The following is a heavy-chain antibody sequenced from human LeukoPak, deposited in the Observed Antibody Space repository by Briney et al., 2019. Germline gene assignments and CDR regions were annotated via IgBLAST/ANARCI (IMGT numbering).Heavy chain of an antibody. Sequence: SGPTLVNPTQTLTLTCTFSGFSLSTSGVGVGWIRQSPGKALEWLALIYWNNDKRYSPSLRTRLNITKDTSKNQMVLTMTNVDLVNTATCYGAHGGDYGFWNAYWPSIRRTNYLDYWGQGTLVTVSS. CDR1: GFSLSTSGVG. CDR2: IYWNNDK. D-gene: IGHD3-3*01. J-gene: IGHJ4*02. CDR3: AHGGDYGFWNAYWPSIRRTNYLDY. V-gene: IGHV2-5*01.